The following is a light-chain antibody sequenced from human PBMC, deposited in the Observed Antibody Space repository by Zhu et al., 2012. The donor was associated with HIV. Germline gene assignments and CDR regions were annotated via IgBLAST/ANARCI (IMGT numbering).Light chain of an antibody. CDR3: QQYGSSPWT. V-gene: IGKV3-20*01. J-gene: IGKJ1*01. CDR1: QSITSTY. Sequence: ETALTQSPGTLSLSPGERATLSCRASQSITSTYLAWFQQKPGQAPRLLISATSTRAIGIPDRFSGSGSGTDFTLTISRLEPEDFAVYYCQQYGSSPWTFGQGTKVEI. CDR2: ATS.